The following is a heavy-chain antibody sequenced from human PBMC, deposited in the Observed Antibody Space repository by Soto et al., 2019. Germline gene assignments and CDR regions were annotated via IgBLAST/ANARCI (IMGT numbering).Heavy chain of an antibody. J-gene: IGHJ5*01. CDR2: MNPNSNNT. Sequence: QVQLVQSGAEVKTPGASVKVSCKASGYTFASYDINWVRQAPGQGLEWMGWMNPNSNNTGYAQKLQGRLTMTSDIPLNIAHMELSSLRSEDTAVYYCARSDGYHFNWLDSWGQGTLVTVSA. CDR1: GYTFASYD. D-gene: IGHD2-21*01. V-gene: IGHV1-8*01. CDR3: ARSDGYHFNWLDS.